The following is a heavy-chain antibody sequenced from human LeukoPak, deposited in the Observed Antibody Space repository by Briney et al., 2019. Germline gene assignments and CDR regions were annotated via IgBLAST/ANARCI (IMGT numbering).Heavy chain of an antibody. CDR2: IYSGGDT. J-gene: IGHJ4*02. CDR1: GVTVSSNY. D-gene: IGHD6-19*01. V-gene: IGHV3-53*01. CDR3: ARRIVVAGGRGNYFDY. Sequence: GGSLRLSRAASGVTVSSNYMNWVRQAPGKGLEWVSVIYSGGDTYYADAVKGRFTISRDDSKNTLYLQMNSLRAEDTAIYYCARRIVVAGGRGNYFDYWGQGTLVTVSS.